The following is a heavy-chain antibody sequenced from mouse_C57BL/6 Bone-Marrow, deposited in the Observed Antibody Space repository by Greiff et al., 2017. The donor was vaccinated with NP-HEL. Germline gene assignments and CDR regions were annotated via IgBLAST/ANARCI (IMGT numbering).Heavy chain of an antibody. CDR1: GFNIKDDY. D-gene: IGHD1-1*01. V-gene: IGHV14-4*01. CDR3: TTPYYGSSWGFAY. J-gene: IGHJ3*01. Sequence: VQLQQSGAELVRPGASVKLSCTASGFNIKDDYMHWVKQRPEQGLEWIGWIDPENGDTEYASKFQGKATITADTSSNTAYLQLSSLTSEDTAVYYCTTPYYGSSWGFAYWGQGTLVTVSA. CDR2: IDPENGDT.